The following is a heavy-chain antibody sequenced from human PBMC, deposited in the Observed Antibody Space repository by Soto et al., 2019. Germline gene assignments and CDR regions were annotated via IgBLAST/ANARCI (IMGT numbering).Heavy chain of an antibody. Sequence: GGSLSLSCAASGFTVSSNYMSWVRQAPGKGLEWVSVIYSGGSTYYADSVKGRFTISRDNSKNTLYLQMNSLRAEDTAVYYCARDSLYCTNGVCFDYWGQGTLVTVSS. CDR3: ARDSLYCTNGVCFDY. CDR1: GFTVSSNY. CDR2: IYSGGST. V-gene: IGHV3-53*01. D-gene: IGHD2-8*01. J-gene: IGHJ4*02.